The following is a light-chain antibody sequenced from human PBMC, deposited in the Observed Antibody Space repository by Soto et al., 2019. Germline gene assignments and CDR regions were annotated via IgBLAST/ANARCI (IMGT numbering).Light chain of an antibody. V-gene: IGLV7-43*01. J-gene: IGLJ2*01. CDR3: LLYYGGQLGV. Sequence: QAVVTQEPSLTVSPGGTVTLTCAPSSGAVTSGNYPNWFQQKPGQAPRALIYSTNHKYSWTPARFSGSLLGGKAALTLSGVPPEDEADYYCLLYYGGQLGVFGGGTKVTVL. CDR2: STN. CDR1: SGAVTSGNY.